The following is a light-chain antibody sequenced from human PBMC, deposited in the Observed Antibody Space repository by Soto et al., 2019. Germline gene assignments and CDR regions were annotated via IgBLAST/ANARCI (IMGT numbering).Light chain of an antibody. CDR2: KAS. CDR1: QSISSW. Sequence: DIQMTQSPSTLSASVGDRVTITCRASQSISSWLAWYHQKPGRAPRLLIYKASSLESGVPSRFSGSGSGTEFTLTISGLQPDDFATYYCQQYNYYSWTFGQGTKVEIK. V-gene: IGKV1-5*03. J-gene: IGKJ1*01. CDR3: QQYNYYSWT.